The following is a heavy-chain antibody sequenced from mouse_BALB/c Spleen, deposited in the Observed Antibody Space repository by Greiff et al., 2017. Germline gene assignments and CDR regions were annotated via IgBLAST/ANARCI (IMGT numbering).Heavy chain of an antibody. CDR2: IYPGNVNT. J-gene: IGHJ4*01. V-gene: IGHV1S56*01. Sequence: VKLQESGPELVKPGASVRISCKASGYTFTSYYIHWVKQRPGQGLEWIGWIYPGNVNTKYNEKFKGKATLTADKSSSTAYMQLSSLTSEDSAVYFCARGGTPYYYAMDYWGQGTSVTVSS. D-gene: IGHD2-14*01. CDR3: ARGGTPYYYAMDY. CDR1: GYTFTSYY.